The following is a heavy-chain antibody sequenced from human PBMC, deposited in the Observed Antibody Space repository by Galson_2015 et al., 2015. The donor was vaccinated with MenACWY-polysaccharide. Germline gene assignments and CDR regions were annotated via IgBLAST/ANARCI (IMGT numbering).Heavy chain of an antibody. V-gene: IGHV4-39*01. CDR3: ARQGGSGRSHDY. CDR1: GGSISSSSYY. Sequence: SESLSLTCPVSGGSISSSSYYWGWLRQPPGKGLEWIGTIYYGGSTYYNPSLKRRVTISVDTSKNQVSLKLTSVTAADTAVYYCARQGGSGRSHDYWGQGTLVTVSS. CDR2: IYYGGST. J-gene: IGHJ4*02. D-gene: IGHD5-12*01.